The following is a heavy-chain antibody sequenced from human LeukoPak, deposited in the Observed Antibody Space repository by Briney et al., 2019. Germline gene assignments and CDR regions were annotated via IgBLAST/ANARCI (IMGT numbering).Heavy chain of an antibody. CDR2: IYPGDSDT. CDR3: ATGLRYCSSTICKRNGFDI. D-gene: IGHD2-2*01. CDR1: GYSFTSYW. J-gene: IGHJ3*02. V-gene: IGHV5-51*01. Sequence: GEPLKISCKGSGYSFTSYWIAWVRQMPGKGLELMGIIYPGDSDTRYSPSFQGQVTISADKSISTAYLQWSSLKASDTAMYYCATGLRYCSSTICKRNGFDIWGQGTMVTVSS.